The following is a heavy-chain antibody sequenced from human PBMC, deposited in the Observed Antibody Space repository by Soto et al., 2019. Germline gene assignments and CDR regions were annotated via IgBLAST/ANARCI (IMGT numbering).Heavy chain of an antibody. CDR2: IDPSDSYT. CDR3: ARRSYSASGFYYYGLDV. CDR1: GYSFTSYW. Sequence: GESLKISCKASGYSFTSYWISWVRQMPGKGLEWMGRIDPSDSYTNVSPSFQGHVTISADKSISTAYLQWSSLKASDSAMYYCARRSYSASGFYYYGLDVWGQGTTVTVSS. V-gene: IGHV5-10-1*01. J-gene: IGHJ6*02. D-gene: IGHD3-10*01.